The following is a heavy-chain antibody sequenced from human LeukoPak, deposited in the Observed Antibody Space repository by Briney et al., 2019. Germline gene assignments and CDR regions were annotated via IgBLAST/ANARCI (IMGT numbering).Heavy chain of an antibody. V-gene: IGHV3-7*01. J-gene: IGHJ3*01. Sequence: GGSLRLSCAASGFNFGSYWMDWVRQVPGEGQEWVANLKHDGIEKYLLGSVKGRFDISRDNAKNSLYLQMNNLRVEDTAVYYCAREGMVRGVPDAFDLWGQGTMVTVSS. CDR3: AREGMVRGVPDAFDL. CDR1: GFNFGSYW. CDR2: LKHDGIEK. D-gene: IGHD3-10*01.